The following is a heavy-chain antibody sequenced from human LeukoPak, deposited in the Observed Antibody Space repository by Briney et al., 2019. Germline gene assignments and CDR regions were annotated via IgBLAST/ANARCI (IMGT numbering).Heavy chain of an antibody. Sequence: GGSLRLSCAASGFTFSSYATSWVRQAPGKGLEWVSAISGSGGSTYYADSAKGRFTISRDNSKNTLYLQMNSLRAEDTAVYYCAKEGDYRSWVGFDYWGQGTLVTVSS. CDR2: ISGSGGST. D-gene: IGHD4-11*01. CDR3: AKEGDYRSWVGFDY. V-gene: IGHV3-23*01. J-gene: IGHJ4*02. CDR1: GFTFSSYA.